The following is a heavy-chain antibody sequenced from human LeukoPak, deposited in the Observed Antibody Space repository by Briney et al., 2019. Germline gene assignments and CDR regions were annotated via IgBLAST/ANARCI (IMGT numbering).Heavy chain of an antibody. Sequence: SVKVSCKASGGTFSSYAISWVRQAPGQGLEWMGGIIPIFGTANYAQKFQGRVTITADESTSTAYTELSSLRSEDTAVYYCARGRYDSSSYQYYFDYWGQGTLVTVSS. CDR2: IIPIFGTA. V-gene: IGHV1-69*01. CDR3: ARGRYDSSSYQYYFDY. CDR1: GGTFSSYA. D-gene: IGHD6-13*01. J-gene: IGHJ4*02.